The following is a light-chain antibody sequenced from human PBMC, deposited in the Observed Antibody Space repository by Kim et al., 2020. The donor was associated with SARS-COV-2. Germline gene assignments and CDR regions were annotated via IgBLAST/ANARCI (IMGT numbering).Light chain of an antibody. CDR3: SSYTDTSTVI. J-gene: IGLJ2*01. V-gene: IGLV2-14*03. CDR2: DVT. Sequence: GHPITISCTGTSSDVGGHNFVYLYQQHPGTAPKRIIYDVTDRPSGVSYRFSGSKSGNTASLTSSGLQAEDEADYYCSSYTDTSTVIFGGGTKLTVL. CDR1: SSDVGGHNF.